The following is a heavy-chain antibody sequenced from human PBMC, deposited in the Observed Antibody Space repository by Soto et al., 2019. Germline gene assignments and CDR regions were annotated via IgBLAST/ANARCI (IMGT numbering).Heavy chain of an antibody. J-gene: IGHJ6*02. D-gene: IGHD2-2*01. CDR3: ASSRIVVPAAPLDYYYGMDV. CDR2: INPSGGST. V-gene: IGHV1-46*01. Sequence: ASVKVSCKASGYTFTSYYMHWVRQAPGQGLEWMGIINPSGGSTSYAQKFQGRVTITADESTSTAYMELSSLRSEDTAVYYCASSRIVVPAAPLDYYYGMDVWGQGTTVTVSS. CDR1: GYTFTSYY.